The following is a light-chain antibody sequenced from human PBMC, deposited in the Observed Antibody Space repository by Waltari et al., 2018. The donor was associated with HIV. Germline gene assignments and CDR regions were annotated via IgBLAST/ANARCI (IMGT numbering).Light chain of an antibody. CDR3: ASWDAGLNGWV. CDR1: TSNIGIKT. Sequence: QSVVTQPPSVSGTPGQTVTISCSGSTSNIGIKTVNWYQHLPGTAPKRLIYGNYRRPSGVRDRFAASKAGTSASRAISGRQAEDEADYYCASWDAGLNGWVFGGGTKLTVL. V-gene: IGLV1-44*01. J-gene: IGLJ3*02. CDR2: GNY.